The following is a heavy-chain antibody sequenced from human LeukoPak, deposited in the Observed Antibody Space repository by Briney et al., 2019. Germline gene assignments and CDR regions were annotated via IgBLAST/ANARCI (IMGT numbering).Heavy chain of an antibody. J-gene: IGHJ3*02. CDR2: MNPNSGNT. CDR1: GYTFTSYD. CDR3: ARATTPRRYDFWSGYYPDAFDI. D-gene: IGHD3-3*01. V-gene: IGHV1-8*01. Sequence: GASVKVSCKASGYTFTSYDINWVRQATGQGLEWMGWMNPNSGNTGYAQKFQGRVTMTRNTSISTAYMELSSLRSEDTAVYYCARATTPRRYDFWSGYYPDAFDIWGQGTMVTVSS.